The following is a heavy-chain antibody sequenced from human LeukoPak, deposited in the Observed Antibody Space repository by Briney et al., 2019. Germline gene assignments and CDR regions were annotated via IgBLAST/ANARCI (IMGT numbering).Heavy chain of an antibody. CDR2: IYHSGSP. Sequence: PSETLSLTCAVSGGSISSNNWWGWVRQPPGKGLEWIGEIYHSGSPNYNPSLESRVTMSVDMAKNQFSLKLTSVTAPDTAVYYCARNGDRIFDYWGQGTLATVSS. D-gene: IGHD4-17*01. CDR1: GGSISSNNW. V-gene: IGHV4-4*02. CDR3: ARNGDRIFDY. J-gene: IGHJ4*02.